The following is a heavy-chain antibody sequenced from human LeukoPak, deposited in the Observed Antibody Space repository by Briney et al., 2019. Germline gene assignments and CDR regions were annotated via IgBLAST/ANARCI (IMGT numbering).Heavy chain of an antibody. CDR1: GFSFTSFV. Sequence: GGSLRLSCTASGFSFTSFVMSWVRQDPGKGLEWVSSISGTGDSTYYADSVKGRFSISRDNSKDTLYLQMNSLRADDTAVYFCAKKSPQESPVGPYWYLALWGRGTLVTVSS. D-gene: IGHD1-26*01. V-gene: IGHV3-23*01. CDR2: ISGTGDST. J-gene: IGHJ2*01. CDR3: AKKSPQESPVGPYWYLAL.